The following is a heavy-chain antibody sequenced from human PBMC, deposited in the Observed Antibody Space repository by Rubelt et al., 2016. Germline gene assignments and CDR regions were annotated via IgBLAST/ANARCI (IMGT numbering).Heavy chain of an antibody. J-gene: IGHJ2*01. CDR3: AKSPPAAPIADWYFDL. Sequence: EVQLVESGGGLVQPGGSLRLSCAASRFTFSSYAMSWVRQAPGKGLEWVSTIGGGGSTYYAASVKGRFTISRDNSKNSLYLQMNSRSADATAVYYCAKSPPAAPIADWYFDLWGRGTLVTVSS. CDR1: RFTFSSYA. CDR2: IGGGGST. D-gene: IGHD2/OR15-2a*01. V-gene: IGHV3-23*04.